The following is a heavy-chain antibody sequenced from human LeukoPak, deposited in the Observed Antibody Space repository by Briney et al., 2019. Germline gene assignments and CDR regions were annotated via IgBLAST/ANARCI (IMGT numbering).Heavy chain of an antibody. D-gene: IGHD2-15*01. V-gene: IGHV4-30-4*01. CDR3: ARDCSGGSCYGAFDI. CDR2: IYDSGST. CDR1: GATIRSGDYY. J-gene: IGHJ3*02. Sequence: SQTLSLTCTVSGATIRSGDYYWSWIRQPPGKGLEWIGYIYDSGSTYYNPSLKSRITISVDTSENRFSLKLSSVTATDTAVYYCARDCSGGSCYGAFDIWGQGTMVTVSS.